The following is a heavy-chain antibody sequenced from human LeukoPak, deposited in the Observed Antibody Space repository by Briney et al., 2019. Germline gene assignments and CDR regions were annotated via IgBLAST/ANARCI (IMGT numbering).Heavy chain of an antibody. Sequence: PSETLSLTCTVPGGSISTDYWSWIRQPPGKGLEWIGYVSYSGSTNYNPSLKSRVTMSVDTSKNQFSLKLSSVTATDTAVYYCARDFLEGYMDVWGKGTTVIVSS. CDR1: GGSISTDY. J-gene: IGHJ6*03. CDR2: VSYSGST. D-gene: IGHD1-1*01. CDR3: ARDFLEGYMDV. V-gene: IGHV4-59*01.